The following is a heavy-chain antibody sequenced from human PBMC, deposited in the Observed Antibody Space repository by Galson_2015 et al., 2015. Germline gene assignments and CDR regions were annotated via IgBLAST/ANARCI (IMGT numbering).Heavy chain of an antibody. V-gene: IGHV3-13*01. CDR3: AREGIHGAFDI. CDR2: IGTAGDT. CDR1: GFTFSSYD. Sequence: SLRLSCAASGFTFSSYDMHWVRQATGKGLEWVSAIGTAGDTYYPGSVKGRFTISRENAKNSLYLQMNSLRAGDTAVYYCAREGIHGAFDIWGQGTMVTVSS. J-gene: IGHJ3*02.